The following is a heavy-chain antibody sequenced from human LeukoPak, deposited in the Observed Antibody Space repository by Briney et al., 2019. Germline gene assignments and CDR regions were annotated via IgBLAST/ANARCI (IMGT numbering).Heavy chain of an antibody. D-gene: IGHD2-15*01. CDR2: FNPSGNST. CDR3: ATSAFDY. Sequence: ASVKVSCKASGYTFTSYYMDLVRQAPGQGLEWMGTFNPSGNSTSYAQKFQGRVTLTRDTSTSTVYMELSSLRSEDTAVYYCATSAFDYLGQGTLVTVPS. V-gene: IGHV1-46*01. CDR1: GYTFTSYY. J-gene: IGHJ4*02.